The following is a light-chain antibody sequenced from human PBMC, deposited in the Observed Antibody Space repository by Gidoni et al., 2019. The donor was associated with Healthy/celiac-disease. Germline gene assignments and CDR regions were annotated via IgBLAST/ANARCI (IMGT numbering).Light chain of an antibody. V-gene: IGKV1-39*01. CDR1: QGISSY. J-gene: IGKJ3*01. Sequence: IPLTPSPSSLSASVGDRVTITCRASQGISSYLNWYQQKPGKAPKLLIYAASSLQSGVPSRFSGSGSGTDFTLTISSLQPEDFATYYCQQSYSTLFTFGPGTKVDIK. CDR3: QQSYSTLFT. CDR2: AAS.